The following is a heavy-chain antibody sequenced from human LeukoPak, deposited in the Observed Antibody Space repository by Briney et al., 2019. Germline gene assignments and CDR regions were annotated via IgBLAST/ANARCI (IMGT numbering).Heavy chain of an antibody. Sequence: PGGSLRLSCAASGFTFSSYAMHWVRQAPGKGLEYVSAISSNGGSTYYANSVKGRFTISRDNSKNTLYLQMGSLRAEDMAVYYCARKEQQLVPETNYYYYYMDVWGKGSTVTVSS. V-gene: IGHV3-64*01. CDR2: ISSNGGST. J-gene: IGHJ6*03. CDR3: ARKEQQLVPETNYYYYYMDV. D-gene: IGHD6-13*01. CDR1: GFTFSSYA.